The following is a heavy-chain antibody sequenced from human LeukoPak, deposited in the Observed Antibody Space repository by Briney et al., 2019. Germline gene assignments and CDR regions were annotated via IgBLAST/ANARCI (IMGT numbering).Heavy chain of an antibody. CDR2: ISYDGSNK. CDR1: RFTFSSHA. V-gene: IGHV3-30-3*01. CDR3: ARETEAFDY. J-gene: IGHJ4*02. Sequence: GGSLRLSCAAFRFTFSSHAMHRVRQAPGKGLEWVAVISYDGSNKYYADSVKGRFTISRDNSKNTLYLQMNSLRGEDTAVYYCARETEAFDYWGQGTLVTVSS.